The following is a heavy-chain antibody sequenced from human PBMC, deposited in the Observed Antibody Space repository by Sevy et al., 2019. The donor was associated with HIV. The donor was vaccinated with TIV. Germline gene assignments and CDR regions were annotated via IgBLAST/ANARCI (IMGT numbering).Heavy chain of an antibody. CDR3: ARERLVSAGGYYNYYFGMDV. CDR2: IYSGDTGGST. D-gene: IGHD3-3*01. CDR1: GFTFSNYG. Sequence: GGSLRLSCAASGFTFSNYGMHWVRQAPGKGLEWVSIIYSGDTGGSTYYADSVKGRLTISRDNSQNTLYLQINSLRPEDTAVYYCARERLVSAGGYYNYYFGMDVWGQGTTVTVSS. V-gene: IGHV3-NL1*01. J-gene: IGHJ6*02.